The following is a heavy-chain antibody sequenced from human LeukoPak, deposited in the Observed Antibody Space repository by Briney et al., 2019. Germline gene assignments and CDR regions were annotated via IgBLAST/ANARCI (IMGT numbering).Heavy chain of an antibody. Sequence: SQTLSLTCAISGDNIYNNSAAWNWVRQSPSRGLEWLGRTYYRSNWYDDYAVSVKGRISISPDTSNNQFSLQLNSVSPEDTAVYYCVRSRHMAVADPRSLEYWGPGTLVTVSP. V-gene: IGHV6-1*01. CDR3: VRSRHMAVADPRSLEY. CDR2: TYYRSNWYD. CDR1: GDNIYNNSAA. D-gene: IGHD6-19*01. J-gene: IGHJ1*01.